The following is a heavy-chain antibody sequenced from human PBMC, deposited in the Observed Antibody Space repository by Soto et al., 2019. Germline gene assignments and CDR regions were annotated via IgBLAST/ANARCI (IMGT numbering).Heavy chain of an antibody. CDR2: ISSNGGST. CDR3: AREVYRSGWYGGAAFDI. J-gene: IGHJ3*02. D-gene: IGHD6-19*01. V-gene: IGHV3-64*01. Sequence: EVQLVESGGGLVQPGGSLRLSCAASGFTFSSYAMHWVRQAPGKGLEYVSAISSNGGSTYYANSVKGRFTISRDNSKNTLYRQMGSLRAEVMAVYYCAREVYRSGWYGGAAFDIWGQGTMVTVSS. CDR1: GFTFSSYA.